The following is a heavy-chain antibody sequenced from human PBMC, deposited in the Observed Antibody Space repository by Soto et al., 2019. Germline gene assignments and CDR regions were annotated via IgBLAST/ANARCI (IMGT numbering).Heavy chain of an antibody. CDR3: VIPTRSVRGMGV. V-gene: IGHV3-7*03. Sequence: GGSLRLSCAAPGFTSSNFWMSWARQAPGKGLEWVANIKGDGSVTQYVASVEGRFTISRDNAKYSLYLQMNSLRVEDTALYYCVIPTRSVRGMGVWGQGTTVTVSS. D-gene: IGHD6-6*01. CDR1: GFTSSNFW. J-gene: IGHJ6*02. CDR2: IKGDGSVT.